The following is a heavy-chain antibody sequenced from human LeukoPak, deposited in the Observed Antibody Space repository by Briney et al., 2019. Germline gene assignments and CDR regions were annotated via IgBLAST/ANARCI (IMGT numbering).Heavy chain of an antibody. CDR1: GFTFSSYW. CDR2: INSDGSST. Sequence: PGGSLRLSCAASGFTFSSYWMHWVRQAPGKGLVWVSRINSDGSSTSYADSVKGRFTISRDNAKNTLYLQMNSLRAEDTAVYYCARGGRYSYAFFDYWGQGTLVTVSS. J-gene: IGHJ4*02. D-gene: IGHD5-18*01. V-gene: IGHV3-74*01. CDR3: ARGGRYSYAFFDY.